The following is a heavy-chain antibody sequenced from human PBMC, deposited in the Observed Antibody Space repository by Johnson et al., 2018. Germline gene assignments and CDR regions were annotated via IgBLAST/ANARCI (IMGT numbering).Heavy chain of an antibody. CDR3: AKDRHSSGWLAEYFQH. CDR1: GFTFSSYA. CDR2: ISNSGGNT. V-gene: IGHV3-23*04. D-gene: IGHD6-19*01. Sequence: VQLVQSGGGLVQPGGSLRLSCAASGFTFSSYAMSWFRQAPGKGLEWVSAISNSGGNTFYADSVKGRFPISRDNSKNTLYLQMNTLGAEDTAVYYCAKDRHSSGWLAEYFQHWGQGTLVTVSS. J-gene: IGHJ1*01.